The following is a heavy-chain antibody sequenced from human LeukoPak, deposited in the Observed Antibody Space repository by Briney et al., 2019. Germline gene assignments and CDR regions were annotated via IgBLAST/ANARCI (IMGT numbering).Heavy chain of an antibody. D-gene: IGHD3-10*01. CDR2: ISSSSSYI. Sequence: GRSLRLSCAASGFTFSSYGMHWVRQAPGKGLEWVSSISSSSSYIYYADSVKGRFTISRDNAKNSLYLQMNSLRAEDTAVYYCARASFLSGSYGYWGQGTLVTVSS. V-gene: IGHV3-21*01. CDR1: GFTFSSYG. CDR3: ARASFLSGSYGY. J-gene: IGHJ4*02.